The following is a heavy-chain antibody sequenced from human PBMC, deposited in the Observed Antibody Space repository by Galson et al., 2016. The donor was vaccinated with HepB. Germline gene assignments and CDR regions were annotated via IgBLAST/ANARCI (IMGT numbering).Heavy chain of an antibody. CDR1: GDSISTSRYSY. V-gene: IGHV4-61*02. CDR3: ARELGS. Sequence: TLSLTCTVSGDSISTSRYSYWSWLRQPVGKGLEWIGLIYTSGSTKYNPSLKRRLTISLDTSKNQFSLELISVTAADTAVYYCARELGSWGQGTLVTVSS. J-gene: IGHJ5*02. CDR2: IYTSGST. D-gene: IGHD3-16*01.